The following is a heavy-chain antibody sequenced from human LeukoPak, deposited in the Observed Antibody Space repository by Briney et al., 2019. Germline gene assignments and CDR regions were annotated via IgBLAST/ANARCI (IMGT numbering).Heavy chain of an antibody. D-gene: IGHD6-13*01. CDR1: GYTFTSYY. CDR2: INPSGGST. Sequence: ASVKVSCKASGYTFTSYYMRWVRQAPGQGLEWMGIINPSGGSTSYAQKFQGRVTMTRDTSTSTVYMELSSLRSEDTAVYYCARDSSSWYKMQYYFDYWGQGTLVTVSS. J-gene: IGHJ4*02. V-gene: IGHV1-46*03. CDR3: ARDSSSWYKMQYYFDY.